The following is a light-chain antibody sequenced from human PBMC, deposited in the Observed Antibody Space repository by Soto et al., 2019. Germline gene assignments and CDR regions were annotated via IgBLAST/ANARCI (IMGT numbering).Light chain of an antibody. CDR1: QSVSSN. Sequence: EIGMTQSPATLSVSPGERATLSCRASQSVSSNLAWYQQKPGQAPRLLIYGASTRATGIPAGFSGSGSGTEFTLTISSLQSEDFAVYYCQQYNNWQRTFGQGTKVDIK. CDR2: GAS. CDR3: QQYNNWQRT. J-gene: IGKJ1*01. V-gene: IGKV3-15*01.